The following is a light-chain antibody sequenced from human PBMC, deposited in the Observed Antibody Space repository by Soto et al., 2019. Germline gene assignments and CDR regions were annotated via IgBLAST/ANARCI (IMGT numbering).Light chain of an antibody. V-gene: IGLV3-1*01. CDR2: QDS. CDR3: QAWDSRLKV. J-gene: IGLJ2*01. Sequence: SYELTQPPSVSVAPGQTASITCSGDKLGDKYACWYQQKPGQSPVLVIYQDSKRPSGIPERFSGSNSGNTATLTISGTQAKDEADYYCQAWDSRLKVFGGGTQLTVL. CDR1: KLGDKY.